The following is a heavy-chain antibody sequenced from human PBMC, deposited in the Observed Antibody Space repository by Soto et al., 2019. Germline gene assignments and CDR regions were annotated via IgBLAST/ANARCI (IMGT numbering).Heavy chain of an antibody. CDR2: MYNTGST. CDR1: GGSISGYY. CDR3: ARDLWGYCGTDCYPLDV. Sequence: SETLSLTCTVSGGSISGYYWSWIRQPPGKGLERIGYMYNTGSTVYNPSFKSRVTISVDTSKNQFSLKLNSVTAADTAVYYCARDLWGYCGTDCYPLDVWGQVTTVTVS. D-gene: IGHD2-21*02. V-gene: IGHV4-59*01. J-gene: IGHJ6*02.